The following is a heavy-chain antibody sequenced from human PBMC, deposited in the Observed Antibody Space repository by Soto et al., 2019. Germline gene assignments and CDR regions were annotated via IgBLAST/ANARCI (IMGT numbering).Heavy chain of an antibody. CDR1: GFTFSSYW. D-gene: IGHD3-22*01. Sequence: GGSLRLSCAASGFTFSSYWMSWVRQAPGKGLEWVSYIGIGSSTTYYADSVKGRFTISRDNAKNSLYLQMNSLRAEDTAVYYCARDQLYYNDISGRPLNAFDVWGQGTMVTVS. J-gene: IGHJ3*01. V-gene: IGHV3-48*01. CDR2: IGIGSSTT. CDR3: ARDQLYYNDISGRPLNAFDV.